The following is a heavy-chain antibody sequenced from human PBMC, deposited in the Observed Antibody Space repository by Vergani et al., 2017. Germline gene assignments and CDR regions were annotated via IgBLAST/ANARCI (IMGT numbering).Heavy chain of an antibody. Sequence: QLQLQESGPGLVKPSETLSLTCTVSGGSISSSSYYWGWIRQPPGKGLEWIGSIYYSGSTYYNPSLKSRVTISVDTSKNQFSLKLSSVTAADTAVYYCARDHGDSSGYYQPYWGQGTLVTVSS. J-gene: IGHJ4*02. V-gene: IGHV4-39*02. CDR2: IYYSGST. CDR3: ARDHGDSSGYYQPY. D-gene: IGHD3-22*01. CDR1: GGSISSSSYY.